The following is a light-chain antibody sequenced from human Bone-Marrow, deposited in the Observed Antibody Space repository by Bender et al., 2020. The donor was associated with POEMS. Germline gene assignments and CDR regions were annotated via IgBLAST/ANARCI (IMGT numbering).Light chain of an antibody. V-gene: IGLV1-47*01. CDR1: SSNIGSNY. J-gene: IGLJ3*02. CDR2: STD. CDR3: AAWDDSLSGRV. Sequence: QSVLTQPPSASGAPGQRVTISCSGSSSNIGSNYVYWYRHLPGTAPKLLIYSTDQRPSGVPDRFSGSKSGTSGSLAISGLRSEDEADYYCAAWDDSLSGRVFGGGTKLTVL.